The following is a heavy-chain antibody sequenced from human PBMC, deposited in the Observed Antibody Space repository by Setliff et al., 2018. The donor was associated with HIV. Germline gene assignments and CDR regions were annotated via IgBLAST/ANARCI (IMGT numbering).Heavy chain of an antibody. V-gene: IGHV4-4*07. D-gene: IGHD5-18*01. J-gene: IGHJ6*02. CDR2: IYSSGTT. CDR1: VGSITLSRNY. CDR3: ARTKLVDTAIRYHYDGLDV. Sequence: SETLSLTCTVSVGSITLSRNYWNWIRQPAGKGLEWIGHIYSSGTTNYNPSLKSRVTMSVDTSKNQFSLRLSSVTAADTGVYYCARTKLVDTAIRYHYDGLDVWGQGTTVTVSS.